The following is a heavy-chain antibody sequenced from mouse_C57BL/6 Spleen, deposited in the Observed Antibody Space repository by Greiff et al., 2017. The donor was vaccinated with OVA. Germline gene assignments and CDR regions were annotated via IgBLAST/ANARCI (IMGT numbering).Heavy chain of an antibody. CDR3: ARASPGKGNAMDY. CDR2: IDPSDSYT. V-gene: IGHV1-50*01. D-gene: IGHD4-1*01. J-gene: IGHJ4*01. Sequence: VQLQQPGAELVKPGASVKLSCKASGYTFTSYWMQWVKQRPGQGLEWIGEIDPSDSYTNYNQKFKGKATLTVDTSSSTAYMQLSSLTSEDSAVYYCARASPGKGNAMDYWGQGTSVTVSS. CDR1: GYTFTSYW.